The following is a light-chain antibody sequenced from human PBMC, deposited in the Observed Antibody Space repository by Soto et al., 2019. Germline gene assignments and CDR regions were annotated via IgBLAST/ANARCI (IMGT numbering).Light chain of an antibody. Sequence: QSALTQPAFVSGSPGQSITIFCTGTSSDVGGYNYVSWYQHPPGKAPKLMISEVSNRPSGVSNRFSGSKSGNTASLTISGLQAEDEADYYCSSYTSTSTRVFGTGTKVTVL. V-gene: IGLV2-14*01. CDR1: SSDVGGYNY. J-gene: IGLJ1*01. CDR2: EVS. CDR3: SSYTSTSTRV.